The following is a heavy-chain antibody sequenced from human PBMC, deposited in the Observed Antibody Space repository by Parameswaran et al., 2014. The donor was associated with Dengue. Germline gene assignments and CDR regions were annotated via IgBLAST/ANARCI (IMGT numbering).Heavy chain of an antibody. CDR3: ARWRPQMLIFDP. D-gene: IGHD2-8*01. J-gene: IGHJ5*02. Sequence: RWIRQPPGKGLEWIGYIYYSGSTYYNPSLKSRVTISVDTSKNQFSLKLSSVTAADTAVYYCARWRPQMLIFDPWGQGTLVTVSS. CDR2: IYYSGST. V-gene: IGHV4-30-4*01.